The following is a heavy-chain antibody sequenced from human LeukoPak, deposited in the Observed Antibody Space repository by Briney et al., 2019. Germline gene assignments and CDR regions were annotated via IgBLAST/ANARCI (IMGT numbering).Heavy chain of an antibody. Sequence: PGGSLRLSCAASGFTFSSYSMNWVRQAPGKGLEWVSYISSSSSTIYYADSVKGRFTISRDNAKNSLYLQMNSLRDEDTAVYYCAREALYYYGSGSYYNWGQGTLVTVSS. CDR3: AREALYYYGSGSYYN. V-gene: IGHV3-48*02. J-gene: IGHJ4*02. CDR2: ISSSSSTI. CDR1: GFTFSSYS. D-gene: IGHD3-10*01.